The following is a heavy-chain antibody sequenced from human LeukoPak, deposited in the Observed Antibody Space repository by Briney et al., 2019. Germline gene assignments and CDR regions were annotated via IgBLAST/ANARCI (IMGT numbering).Heavy chain of an antibody. Sequence: ASVKFFCKASGYTFSSYAMNWVRQAPGQGLEWMGWINTNDGNPTYAQGFTGRFVFALDTSVSTAYLQIISLKAEDTAVYYCARASPAVAVHFDYWGQGTLVTVSS. J-gene: IGHJ4*02. CDR2: INTNDGNP. D-gene: IGHD6-19*01. CDR3: ARASPAVAVHFDY. V-gene: IGHV7-4-1*02. CDR1: GYTFSSYA.